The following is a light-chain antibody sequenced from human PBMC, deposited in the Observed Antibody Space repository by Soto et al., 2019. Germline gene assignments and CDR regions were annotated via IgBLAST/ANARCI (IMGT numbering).Light chain of an antibody. CDR2: EVS. CDR1: SSDVGGYNY. J-gene: IGLJ1*01. CDR3: SSYTSSSTLYV. V-gene: IGLV2-14*01. Sequence: QSALTQPASVSGSPGQSITISCTGTSSDVGGYNYVSWYQQHPGKAPKLMIFEVSSRPSGVSYRFSGSKSDNTASLTISGLQAEDEADYYCSSYTSSSTLYVFGSGTKLTVL.